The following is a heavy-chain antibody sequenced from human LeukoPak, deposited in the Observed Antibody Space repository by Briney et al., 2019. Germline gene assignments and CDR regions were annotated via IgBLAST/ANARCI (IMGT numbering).Heavy chain of an antibody. V-gene: IGHV7-4-1*02. CDR1: GYTFSSYT. Sequence: ASVKVSCKASGYTFSSYTMNWVRQAPGQGLEWMGWINTNTGNPTYAQDYTGRFVFSLDTSVSTAYLQISSLKAEDTALYYCARPISGSYFSAFDYWGQGTLVTVSS. CDR2: INTNTGNP. CDR3: ARPISGSYFSAFDY. D-gene: IGHD1-26*01. J-gene: IGHJ4*02.